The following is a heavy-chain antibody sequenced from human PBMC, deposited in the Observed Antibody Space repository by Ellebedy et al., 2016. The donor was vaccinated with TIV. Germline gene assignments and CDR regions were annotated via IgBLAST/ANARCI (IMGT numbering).Heavy chain of an antibody. CDR1: GYTFTGYY. CDR2: INPHSGGT. D-gene: IGHD2-2*01. J-gene: IGHJ6*02. CDR3: ARDFSTRHYGMDV. Sequence: ASVKVSCKASGYTFTGYYMHWVRQAPGQGLEWMGWINPHSGGTNYAQKFQGRVTRTRDTSISTAYMVLSRLRSDDTAVYYCARDFSTRHYGMDVWGQGTTVTVSS. V-gene: IGHV1-2*02.